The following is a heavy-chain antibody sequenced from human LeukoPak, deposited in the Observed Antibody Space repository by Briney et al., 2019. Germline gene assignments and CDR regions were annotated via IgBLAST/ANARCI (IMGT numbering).Heavy chain of an antibody. CDR3: ARAPWAAAEFDF. CDR1: GFTFSSYW. J-gene: IGHJ4*02. Sequence: GGSLRLSCAASGFTFSSYWMSWVRQAPAKGLEWVANIKQDGSDKYYVDSVKGRFTISRDNAKNSLYLQMNSLRAEDTAVYYCARAPWAAAEFDFWGQETLVTVSS. CDR2: IKQDGSDK. V-gene: IGHV3-7*03. D-gene: IGHD6-13*01.